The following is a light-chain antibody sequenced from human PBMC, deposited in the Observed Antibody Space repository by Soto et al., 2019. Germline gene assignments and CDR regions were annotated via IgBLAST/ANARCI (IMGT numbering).Light chain of an antibody. CDR3: SSYTNINTRACV. CDR2: EVT. V-gene: IGLV2-14*01. Sequence: QSGLAQPASVSGCPGQSITISCTGTSGDIGSYNRVSWYQQHPGKAPKLIIYEVTDRPSGVSNRFSGSKSGNTASLTISGLQAEDEAEYYCSSYTNINTRACVFGTGTRSP. CDR1: SGDIGSYNR. J-gene: IGLJ1*01.